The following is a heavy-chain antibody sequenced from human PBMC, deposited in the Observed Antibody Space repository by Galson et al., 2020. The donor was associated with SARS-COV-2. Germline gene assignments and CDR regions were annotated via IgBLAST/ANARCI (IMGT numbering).Heavy chain of an antibody. J-gene: IGHJ5*02. Sequence: SETLSLTCTVSGGSISSGGYYWSWIRQHPGKGLEWIGYIYYSGSTYYNPSLKSRVTISVDTSKNQFSLKLSPVPAADTAVYYCARALRITICGVVNWFDPWGQGTLVTVSS. CDR1: GGSISSGGYY. CDR2: IYYSGST. D-gene: IGHD3-3*01. V-gene: IGHV4-31*03. CDR3: ARALRITICGVVNWFDP.